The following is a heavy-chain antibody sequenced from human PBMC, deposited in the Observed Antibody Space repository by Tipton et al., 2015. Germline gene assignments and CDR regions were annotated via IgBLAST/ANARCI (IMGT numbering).Heavy chain of an antibody. J-gene: IGHJ4*02. Sequence: TLSLTCAVYGGSFSGYYWSWIRQPPGKGLEWIGEINHSGSTNYNPSLKSRVTISVDTSKNQFSLKMRSVTATDTAVYYCARARGRHGGLFDSWGQGTLVTVSS. CDR1: GGSFSGYY. CDR2: INHSGST. D-gene: IGHD4-23*01. V-gene: IGHV4-34*01. CDR3: ARARGRHGGLFDS.